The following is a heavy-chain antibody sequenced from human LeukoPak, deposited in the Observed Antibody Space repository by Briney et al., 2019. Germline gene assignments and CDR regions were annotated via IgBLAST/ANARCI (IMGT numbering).Heavy chain of an antibody. Sequence: SETLSLTCTVSGGSISSSSYYWGWIRQPPGKGLEWIGSVYYSGSTYCNPSLKSRVTISVDTSKNQFSLKLISVTAADTAVYYCARHVAYCSGGTCYSTWYFDLWGRGTRVTVSS. V-gene: IGHV4-39*01. J-gene: IGHJ2*01. CDR1: GGSISSSSYY. CDR3: ARHVAYCSGGTCYSTWYFDL. D-gene: IGHD2-15*01. CDR2: VYYSGST.